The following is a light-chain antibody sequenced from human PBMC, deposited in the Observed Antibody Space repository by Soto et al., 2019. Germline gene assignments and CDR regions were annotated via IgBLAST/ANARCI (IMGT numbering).Light chain of an antibody. V-gene: IGLV2-23*02. CDR3: CSYAGSSTVV. Sequence: QSALTQPASVSGSRGQSITISCAGTMRDIGAYNLVSWYQQHPGKAPQLIIYEVRNRPSGISFRFSGSKSGNTASLTISGLQAEDEADYYCCSYAGSSTVVFGGGTKLTVL. CDR2: EVR. J-gene: IGLJ2*01. CDR1: MRDIGAYNL.